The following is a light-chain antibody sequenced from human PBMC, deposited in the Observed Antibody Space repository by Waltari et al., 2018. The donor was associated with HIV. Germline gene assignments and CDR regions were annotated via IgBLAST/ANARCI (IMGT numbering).Light chain of an antibody. V-gene: IGLV2-14*03. CDR3: TKYTRTNVLIL. CDR2: ELS. Sequence: LTQPASVSGSPGHPIPISPPNMGDLTYVSWYQQYPGKAPQLLMYELSNLPSGISTRCSGCNAGDTASLTISARQADDEADYFCTKYTRTNVLILFGGGTKVTVL. J-gene: IGLJ2*01. CDR1: MGDLTY.